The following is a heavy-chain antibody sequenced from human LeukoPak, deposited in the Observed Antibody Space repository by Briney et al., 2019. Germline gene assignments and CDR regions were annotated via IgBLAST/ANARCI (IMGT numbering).Heavy chain of an antibody. Sequence: PGGSLRLSCAASGFTFSSYAMHWVRQPPGKGLEWIGSIYYSGSTYYNPSLKSRVTISVDTSKNQFSLKLSSVTAADTAVYYCARDGYSSSWSIDYWGQGTLVTVSS. V-gene: IGHV4-39*07. D-gene: IGHD6-13*01. CDR3: ARDGYSSSWSIDY. CDR1: GFTFSSYA. J-gene: IGHJ4*02. CDR2: IYYSGST.